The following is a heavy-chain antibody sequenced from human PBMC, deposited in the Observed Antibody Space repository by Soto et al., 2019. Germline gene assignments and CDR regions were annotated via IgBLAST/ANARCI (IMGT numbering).Heavy chain of an antibody. D-gene: IGHD7-27*01. V-gene: IGHV1-46*01. J-gene: IGHJ4*02. CDR1: GYTFTGYY. CDR2: IKSSGDIT. CDR3: AREPPNTSLFVC. Sequence: ASVKVSCKASGYTFTGYYMHWVRQAPGQGLEWVGIIKSSGDITLYAQKFQGRVTMSKDTSTSTVYMEVSSLRSEDTAVYYCAREPPNTSLFVCWGQGTQVTVSS.